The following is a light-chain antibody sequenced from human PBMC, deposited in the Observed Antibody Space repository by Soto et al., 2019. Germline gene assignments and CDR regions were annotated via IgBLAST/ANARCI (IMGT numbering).Light chain of an antibody. J-gene: IGKJ5*01. CDR3: QQRSNWPPAIT. CDR1: QSIGSS. CDR2: GSY. Sequence: LSTQSPDIRALSPGERATLSCRASQSIGSSLAWYQQKPGQAPRLLMYGSYHRATGIPARFSGSGSGTDFTLTISSLEPEDFAVYYCQQRSNWPPAITFGQGTLLEIK. V-gene: IGKV3-11*01.